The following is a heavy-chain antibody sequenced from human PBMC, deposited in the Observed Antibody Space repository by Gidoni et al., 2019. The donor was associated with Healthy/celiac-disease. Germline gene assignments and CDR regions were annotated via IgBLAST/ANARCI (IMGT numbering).Heavy chain of an antibody. CDR3: ARDQDCSGGSCYYFDY. D-gene: IGHD2-15*01. Sequence: QVELQESGPGLVKPSETLSLTCTVPGGSVSSGSYYWSWIRQPPGKGLEWIGYIYYSGSTNYDPCLKSRVTISVDTSKNQFSLKLSAVTAAEKAVDYCARDQDCSGGSCYYFDYWGQGTLVTVSS. CDR2: IYYSGST. V-gene: IGHV4-61*01. J-gene: IGHJ4*02. CDR1: GGSVSSGSYY.